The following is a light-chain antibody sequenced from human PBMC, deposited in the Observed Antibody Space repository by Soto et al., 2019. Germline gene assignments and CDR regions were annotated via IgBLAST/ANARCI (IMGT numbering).Light chain of an antibody. CDR3: QQYNNWPTWT. CDR2: GAS. Sequence: EIVLTQSPGTLSLSPGERAPLSCRASQSVSSSYLAWYQQNPGQAPRLLIYGASTRATGIPARFSGSGSETEFTLTISSLQAEDSAVYFCQQYNNWPTWTFGQGTKVDIK. CDR1: QSVSSSY. J-gene: IGKJ1*01. V-gene: IGKV3-15*01.